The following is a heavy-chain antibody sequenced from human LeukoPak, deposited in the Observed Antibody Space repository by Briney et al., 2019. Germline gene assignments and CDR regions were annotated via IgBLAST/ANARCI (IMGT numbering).Heavy chain of an antibody. CDR2: IYYSGST. J-gene: IGHJ5*02. CDR3: ARDKGSYYYGSGSYLWFDP. CDR1: GGSISSYY. V-gene: IGHV4-59*01. D-gene: IGHD3-10*01. Sequence: SETLSLTCTVSGGSISSYYWSWIRQPPGKGLEWIGHIYYSGSTNYNPSLKSRVTISVDTSKNQFSLKLSSVTAADTAVYYCARDKGSYYYGSGSYLWFDPWGQGTLVTVSS.